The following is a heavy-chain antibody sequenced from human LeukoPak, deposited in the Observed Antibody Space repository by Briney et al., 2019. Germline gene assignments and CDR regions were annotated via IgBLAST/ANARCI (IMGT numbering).Heavy chain of an antibody. CDR2: IRSSSET. J-gene: IGHJ5*02. D-gene: IGHD5-12*01. CDR3: ARDAGNSGYGCDL. V-gene: IGHV3-48*01. CDR1: GFIFSQYS. Sequence: GGSLRLSCAASGFIFSQYSMNWVRQAPGKGLEWVSHIRSSSETFYADSVKGRFTISRDNARNSLYLQMNNSRGEDTAIYYCARDAGNSGYGCDLWGQGTLVTVSS.